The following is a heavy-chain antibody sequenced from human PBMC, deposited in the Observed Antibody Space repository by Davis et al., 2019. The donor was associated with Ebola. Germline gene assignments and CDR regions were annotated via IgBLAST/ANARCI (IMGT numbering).Heavy chain of an antibody. CDR1: GFTFSNYA. D-gene: IGHD3-16*02. CDR2: ISGSGGST. V-gene: IGHV3-23*01. Sequence: GESLKISCAASGFTFSNYAMSWVRQAPGKGLEWVSAISGSGGSTYYADSVKGRFTIARDNSKNTLYLQMNSLRAEDTAVYYCAKDLIMFGGVIVPDAFDIWGQGTMVTVSS. J-gene: IGHJ3*02. CDR3: AKDLIMFGGVIVPDAFDI.